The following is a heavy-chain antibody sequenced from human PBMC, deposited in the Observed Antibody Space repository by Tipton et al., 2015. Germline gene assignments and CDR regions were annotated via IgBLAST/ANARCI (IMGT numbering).Heavy chain of an antibody. CDR2: IYYSGST. CDR1: GFTFSDYE. J-gene: IGHJ5*02. V-gene: IGHV4-59*01. CDR3: ARLFYSTSWYWFDP. Sequence: LRLSCVASGFTFSDYEMNWIRQSPGEGLEWIGYIYYSGSTNYNPSLRSRVAMSMDTSKNQFSLKLSSVIAADTAVYYCARLFYSTSWYWFDPWGQGTLVTVSS. D-gene: IGHD6-13*01.